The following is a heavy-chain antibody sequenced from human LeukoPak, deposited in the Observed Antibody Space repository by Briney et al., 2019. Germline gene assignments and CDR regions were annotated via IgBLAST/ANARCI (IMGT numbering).Heavy chain of an antibody. CDR2: ISSSGSTI. D-gene: IGHD3-9*01. Sequence: PGGSLRLSCAASGFTFSSYEMNWVRQAPGKGLEWVSYISSSGSTIYYADSVKGRFIISRDNAKNLLYLQMNSLRAEDTAVYYCPRDRWYYDILTQLYYSYVWTSGAKGPRSPSP. CDR3: PRDRWYYDILTQLYYSYVWTS. J-gene: IGHJ6*02. V-gene: IGHV3-48*03. CDR1: GFTFSSYE.